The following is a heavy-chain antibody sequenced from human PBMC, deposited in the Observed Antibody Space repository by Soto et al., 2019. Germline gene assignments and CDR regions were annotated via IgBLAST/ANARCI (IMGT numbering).Heavy chain of an antibody. CDR3: ATFLVTSRTRVDN. D-gene: IGHD1-26*01. CDR1: GGSIYTGGFY. V-gene: IGHV4-31*03. J-gene: IGHJ4*02. CDR2: TYYTGST. Sequence: VQLQESGPGLVKPSQTLSLTCTVSGGSIYTGGFYWSCIRQLPGEGLEWLGYTYYTGSTQYTPSLKSGITISTDPSDNQFSLRRTSVTAADTAVYYCATFLVTSRTRVDNRGQGTLGTISS.